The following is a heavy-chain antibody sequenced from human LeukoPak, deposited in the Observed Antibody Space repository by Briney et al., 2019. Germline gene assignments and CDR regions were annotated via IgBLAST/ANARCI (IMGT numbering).Heavy chain of an antibody. J-gene: IGHJ4*02. D-gene: IGHD5-24*01. V-gene: IGHV3-23*01. Sequence: GGSLRLSCAASGFTFSTYAMNWVRQAPGKGLEWVSVIVGDGGGIHYAGSVSGRFTISRDNSRNTLYLQTNSLRVEDTAVHYCAKDRIPDGKYSIDFWGQGTLVTVSS. CDR2: IVGDGGGI. CDR3: AKDRIPDGKYSIDF. CDR1: GFTFSTYA.